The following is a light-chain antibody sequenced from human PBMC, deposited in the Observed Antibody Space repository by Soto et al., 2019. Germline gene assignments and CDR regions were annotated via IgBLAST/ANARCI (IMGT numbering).Light chain of an antibody. CDR1: SSDIGAYDY. CDR2: DVS. CDR3: CAYTGTSSPLL. J-gene: IGLJ3*02. Sequence: QSVLTQPASVSGSPGHSITISCTGTSSDIGAYDYVSWYQQHPGKAPKLLINDVSRRPSGVSSRISGSKSGNTASLSISGHQVEEAADYYCCAYTGTSSPLLFGGGTQLTVL. V-gene: IGLV2-14*01.